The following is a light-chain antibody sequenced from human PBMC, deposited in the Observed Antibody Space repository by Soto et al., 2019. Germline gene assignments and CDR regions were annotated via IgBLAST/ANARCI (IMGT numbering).Light chain of an antibody. CDR1: SSNIGNNA. CDR2: YDD. V-gene: IGLV1-36*01. Sequence: QSVLTRPPSVSEAPRQRVTISCSGSSSNIGNNAVNWYQQLPGKAPKLLIYYDDLLPSGVSDRFSGSKSGTSASLAISGLQSEDEADYYCAAWDDSLNGYGFGTGTKVTVL. CDR3: AAWDDSLNGYG. J-gene: IGLJ1*01.